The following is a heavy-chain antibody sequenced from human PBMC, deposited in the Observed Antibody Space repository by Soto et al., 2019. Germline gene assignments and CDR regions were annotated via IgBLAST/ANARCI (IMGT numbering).Heavy chain of an antibody. J-gene: IGHJ4*02. V-gene: IGHV1-8*01. Sequence: QVQLVQSGAEVKKPEASVKVSCKASGHTFTSYDINWGLQDTGQGLEWMGWMNPNSGNTGYAQKFQGRVAMTRNTSISTAYMELSSLRSEDTAVYYCARTLYGDNVHYWGQGTLVTVSS. CDR2: MNPNSGNT. CDR3: ARTLYGDNVHY. D-gene: IGHD4-17*01. CDR1: GHTFTSYD.